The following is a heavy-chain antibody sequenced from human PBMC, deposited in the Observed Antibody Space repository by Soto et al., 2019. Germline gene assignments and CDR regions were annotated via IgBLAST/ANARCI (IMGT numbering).Heavy chain of an antibody. V-gene: IGHV1-46*01. CDR2: INPSGDST. D-gene: IGHD5-12*01. Sequence: ASVKVSCKGAGYIFSNYYMHWVRQAPGQGLEWMGIINPSGDSTSYAQEFQGRVTMTRETSTSTLYMELSSLRSEDTAVYYCARATRSGSPHFDHWGQGTLVTVSS. J-gene: IGHJ4*02. CDR3: ARATRSGSPHFDH. CDR1: GYIFSNYY.